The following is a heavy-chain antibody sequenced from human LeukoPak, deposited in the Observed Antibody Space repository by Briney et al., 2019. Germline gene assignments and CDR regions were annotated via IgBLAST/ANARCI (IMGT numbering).Heavy chain of an antibody. CDR3: ARASGPWGNWFDP. V-gene: IGHV4-39*01. CDR1: GDSITSSSYY. J-gene: IGHJ5*02. Sequence: SETLSLTCTVSGDSITSSSYYWGWIRQPPGKGLEWIGSIYYSGTTYYSPSLKSRVTISLDTSKNQFSLNLSSVTAADTAVYYCARASGPWGNWFDPWGQGTLVTVSS. D-gene: IGHD5-12*01. CDR2: IYYSGTT.